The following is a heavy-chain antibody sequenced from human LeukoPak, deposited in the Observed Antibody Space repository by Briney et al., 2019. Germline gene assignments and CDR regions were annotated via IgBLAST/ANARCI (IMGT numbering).Heavy chain of an antibody. J-gene: IGHJ4*02. Sequence: PSETLSLTCTVSGGSISSYYWSWIRQPPGKGLEWIGYIYYSGSTNYNPSLKSRVTISVDTSKNQFSLKLSSVTAADTAVYYCAREWIKDTASFDYWGQGTLVPVSS. V-gene: IGHV4-59*01. CDR2: IYYSGST. D-gene: IGHD5-18*01. CDR3: AREWIKDTASFDY. CDR1: GGSISSYY.